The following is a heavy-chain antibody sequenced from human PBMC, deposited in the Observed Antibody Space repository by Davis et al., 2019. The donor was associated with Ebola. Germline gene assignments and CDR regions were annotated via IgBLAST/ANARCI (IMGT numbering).Heavy chain of an antibody. D-gene: IGHD2-8*01. CDR2: IIPIFGTA. J-gene: IGHJ4*02. CDR3: ARDNPWEGEYCTNGVCYPGAY. V-gene: IGHV1-69*13. Sequence: SVKVSCKASGGTFSSYAISWVRQAPGQGLEWMGGIIPIFGTANYAQKFQGRVTITADESTSTAYMELSSLRSEDTAVYYCARDNPWEGEYCTNGVCYPGAYWGQGTLVTVSS. CDR1: GGTFSSYA.